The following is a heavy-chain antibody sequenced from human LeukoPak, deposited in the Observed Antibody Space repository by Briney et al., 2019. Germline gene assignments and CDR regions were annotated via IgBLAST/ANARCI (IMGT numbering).Heavy chain of an antibody. Sequence: SETLSLTCTVSGDSISSYYWSWIRQPPGKGLEWFGYIYYSGSTNYNPSLKSRVTISVDTSKNQFSLKLSSVTAADTAVYYCATGRGYSSSWYWFDPWGQGTLVTVSS. J-gene: IGHJ5*02. CDR2: IYYSGST. V-gene: IGHV4-59*01. CDR3: ATGRGYSSSWYWFDP. D-gene: IGHD6-13*01. CDR1: GDSISSYY.